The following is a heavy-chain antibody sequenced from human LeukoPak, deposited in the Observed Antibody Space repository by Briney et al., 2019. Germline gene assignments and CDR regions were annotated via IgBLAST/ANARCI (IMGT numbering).Heavy chain of an antibody. V-gene: IGHV4-59*01. Sequence: PSETLSLTCTVSGGSITSFYWSWIRQLPGKGLEWIGYISYSGGTNFNPSLKSRVTISVDTSKNQFSLKLSSVTAADTAVYYCARAQDGYNPFDYWGQGTLVTVSS. CDR1: GGSITSFY. CDR3: ARAQDGYNPFDY. CDR2: ISYSGGT. D-gene: IGHD5-24*01. J-gene: IGHJ4*02.